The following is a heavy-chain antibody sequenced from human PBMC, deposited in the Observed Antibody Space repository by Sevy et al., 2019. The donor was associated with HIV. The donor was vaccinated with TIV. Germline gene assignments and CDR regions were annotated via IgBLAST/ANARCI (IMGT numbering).Heavy chain of an antibody. CDR1: GGSISSGSYY. J-gene: IGHJ4*02. CDR2: IYTSGST. Sequence: SETLSLTCTVSGGSISSGSYYWSWIRQPAGKGLEWIGRIYTSGSTNYNPSLKIRVTMSVDTSKNQFSLKLSSVTAADTAVYYCARDPDYDFWSGYYTGPPLWGQGTLVTVSS. V-gene: IGHV4-61*02. CDR3: ARDPDYDFWSGYYTGPPL. D-gene: IGHD3-3*01.